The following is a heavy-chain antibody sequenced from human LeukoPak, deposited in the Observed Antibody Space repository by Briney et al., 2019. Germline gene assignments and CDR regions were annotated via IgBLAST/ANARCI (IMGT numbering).Heavy chain of an antibody. CDR3: ARAYYDILTGSNFDI. D-gene: IGHD3-9*01. Sequence: SETLSLTCTVSGGSISSSSYYWGWIRQPPGKGLEWIGSIYYSGSTYYNPSLKSRVTISVDTSKNQFSLKLSSVTAADTAVYYCARAYYDILTGSNFDIWGQGTMVTVSS. J-gene: IGHJ3*02. V-gene: IGHV4-39*07. CDR2: IYYSGST. CDR1: GGSISSSSYY.